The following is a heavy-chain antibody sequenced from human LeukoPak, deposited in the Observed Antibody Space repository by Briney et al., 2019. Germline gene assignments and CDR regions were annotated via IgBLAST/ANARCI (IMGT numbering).Heavy chain of an antibody. D-gene: IGHD3-22*01. Sequence: SETLSLTCAVSGSSISSSNWWGWIRQPAGKGLEWIGRIYTSGSTNYNPSLKSRVTMSVDTSKNQFSLKLSSVTAADTAVYYCASSRAYYYDSSGYYYFDYWGQGTLVTVSS. CDR3: ASSRAYYYDSSGYYYFDY. V-gene: IGHV4-4*07. CDR2: IYTSGST. J-gene: IGHJ4*02. CDR1: GSSISSSNW.